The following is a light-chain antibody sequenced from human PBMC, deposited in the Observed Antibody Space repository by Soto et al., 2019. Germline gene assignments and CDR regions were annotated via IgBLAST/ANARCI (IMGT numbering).Light chain of an antibody. CDR3: QHHAQLPRT. CDR2: GAS. Sequence: EIVLTQSPATLSLSPGERATLSCRAIRRFGNNLARYQQKPGQAPGLLIYGASNRDTGLPGRFSGSGSGTDLNLTLSGLEREDVAVYYRQHHAQLPRTIGVGTKVDIK. CDR1: RRFGNN. J-gene: IGKJ4*02. V-gene: IGKV3-11*01.